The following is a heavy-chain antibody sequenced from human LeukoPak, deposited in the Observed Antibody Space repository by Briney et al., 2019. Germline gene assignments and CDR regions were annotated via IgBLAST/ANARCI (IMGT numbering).Heavy chain of an antibody. CDR1: GDSISTYY. Sequence: SETMSLTCTVSGDSISTYYWSWIRQPPGKGLEWIGYIHYSGSTNYNPSLRSRVTISVDTSKNQFSLKLSSATAADTAVYFCARRAINSVMFDYWGQGTLVTVSS. D-gene: IGHD3-16*01. V-gene: IGHV4-59*08. J-gene: IGHJ4*02. CDR2: IHYSGST. CDR3: ARRAINSVMFDY.